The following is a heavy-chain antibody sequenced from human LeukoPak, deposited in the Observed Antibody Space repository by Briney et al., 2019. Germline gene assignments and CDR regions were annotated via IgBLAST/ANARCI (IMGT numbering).Heavy chain of an antibody. V-gene: IGHV5-51*01. J-gene: IGHJ4*02. CDR2: IYPGDSDT. Sequence: GESLKISCKGSGYSFTNYWIGWVRQMPGKGLEWMGIIYPGDSDTKYSPSFQGQVTISADKSISTAYLQWSSLKASDTDMYYCARFLSGNYSDCWGQGTLVTVSS. CDR1: GYSFTNYW. D-gene: IGHD1-26*01. CDR3: ARFLSGNYSDC.